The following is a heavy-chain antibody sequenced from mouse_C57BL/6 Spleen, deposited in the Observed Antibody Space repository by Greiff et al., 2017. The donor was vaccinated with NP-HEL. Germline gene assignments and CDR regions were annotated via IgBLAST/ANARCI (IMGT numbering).Heavy chain of an antibody. Sequence: EVKLVESGGGLVKPGGSLKLSCAASGFTFSDYGMHWVRQAPEKGLEWVAYISSGSSTIYYAETVKGRFTISRDNAKNTLFLQMTSLRSEDTAMYYCARDYYGTGYWGQGTTLTVSS. V-gene: IGHV5-17*01. CDR3: ARDYYGTGY. CDR2: ISSGSSTI. J-gene: IGHJ2*01. D-gene: IGHD1-1*01. CDR1: GFTFSDYG.